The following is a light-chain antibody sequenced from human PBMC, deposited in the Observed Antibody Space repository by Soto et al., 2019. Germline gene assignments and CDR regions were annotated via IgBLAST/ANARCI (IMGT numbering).Light chain of an antibody. V-gene: IGKV3-20*01. Sequence: EIVLTQSPGTLSLSPGESATLSCRASQSVSSNSLAWYRRNPGQPPSLLIYGTSTRATDIPRRFSGSGSGTYFTLTITRLAPEDFAVYFCQQYGDSPPTFGQGTKVEVK. CDR3: QQYGDSPPT. J-gene: IGKJ1*01. CDR2: GTS. CDR1: QSVSSNS.